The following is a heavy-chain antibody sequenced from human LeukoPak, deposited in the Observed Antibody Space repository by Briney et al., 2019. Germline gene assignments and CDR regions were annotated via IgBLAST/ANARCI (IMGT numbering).Heavy chain of an antibody. CDR3: ARDMILTGSYDY. CDR2: IYYSGST. CDR1: GGSISSGDYY. D-gene: IGHD3-9*01. J-gene: IGHJ4*02. Sequence: PSETLSLTCTVSGGSISSGDYYWSWIRQPPGKGLEWIGYIYYSGSTYYNPPLKSRVTISVDTSKNQFSLKLSSVTAADTAVYYCARDMILTGSYDYWGQGTLVTVSS. V-gene: IGHV4-30-4*01.